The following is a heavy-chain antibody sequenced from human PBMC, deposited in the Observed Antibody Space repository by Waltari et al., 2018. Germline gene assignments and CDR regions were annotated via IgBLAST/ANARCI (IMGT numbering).Heavy chain of an antibody. CDR1: GYTFTAYD. CDR2: INSNTGGA. Sequence: QIQIMQSGAEVKKPGASVKVSCQASGYTFTAYDIHWARQAPGHGLEWMGWINSNTGGADCAQSFQGRVTVTRDTSISTVYMELSGLTSDDTAVYYCAREALGGTKAFDMWGQGTMVTVSS. J-gene: IGHJ3*02. CDR3: AREALGGTKAFDM. V-gene: IGHV1-2*02. D-gene: IGHD1-7*01.